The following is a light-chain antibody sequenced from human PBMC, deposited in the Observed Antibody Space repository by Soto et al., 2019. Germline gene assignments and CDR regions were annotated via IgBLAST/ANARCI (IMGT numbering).Light chain of an antibody. CDR3: TSYTSSSTFV. CDR2: EVT. V-gene: IGLV2-14*01. CDR1: SSDVGGYNY. J-gene: IGLJ3*02. Sequence: QSALTQPASVSGSPGQSITISCTGTSSDVGGYNYVSWYQHHPGKAPKFMIYEVTNRPSGVSNRFSGSKSGNTASLTISGLQAEDEADYYCTSYTSSSTFVFGGGTQLTVL.